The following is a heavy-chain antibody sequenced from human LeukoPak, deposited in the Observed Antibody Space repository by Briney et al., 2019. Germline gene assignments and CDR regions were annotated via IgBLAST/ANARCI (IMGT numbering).Heavy chain of an antibody. Sequence: GSSVKVSCKASGGTFSSYAISWVRQAPGQGLEWMGGTIPIFGTANYAQKFQGRVTITTDESTSTAYMELSSLRSEDTAVYYCARDSSGYYYYMDVWGKGTTVTVSS. CDR2: TIPIFGTA. J-gene: IGHJ6*03. V-gene: IGHV1-69*05. D-gene: IGHD3-22*01. CDR1: GGTFSSYA. CDR3: ARDSSGYYYYMDV.